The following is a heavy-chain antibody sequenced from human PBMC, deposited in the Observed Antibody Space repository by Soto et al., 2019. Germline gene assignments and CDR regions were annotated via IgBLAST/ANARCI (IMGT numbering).Heavy chain of an antibody. CDR3: ANLGTGHHYDILTGYRYYYGMDV. J-gene: IGHJ6*02. D-gene: IGHD3-9*01. CDR1: GFTFSSYG. CDR2: ISYDGSNK. Sequence: QVQLVESGGGVVQPGRSLRLSCAASGFTFSSYGMHWVRQAPGKGLEWVAVISYDGSNKYYADSVKGRFTISRDNSKNTLYLQMNSLRAEDTAVYYCANLGTGHHYDILTGYRYYYGMDVWGQGTTVTVSS. V-gene: IGHV3-30*18.